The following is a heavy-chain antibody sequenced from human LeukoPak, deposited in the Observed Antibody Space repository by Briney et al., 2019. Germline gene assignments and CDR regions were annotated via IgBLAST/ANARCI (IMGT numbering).Heavy chain of an antibody. V-gene: IGHV3-21*01. CDR2: ISSSRSSYI. CDR3: ARDPPSFQY. J-gene: IGHJ1*01. Sequence: PGGSLRLSCAASGFTFSSSWLHWVHQAPGKGLEWVSTISSSRSSYIYYADSVKGRFTISRDNAKNSLYLQMNSLRAEDTAVYYCARDPPSFQYWGQGTLVTVSS. CDR1: GFTFSSSW.